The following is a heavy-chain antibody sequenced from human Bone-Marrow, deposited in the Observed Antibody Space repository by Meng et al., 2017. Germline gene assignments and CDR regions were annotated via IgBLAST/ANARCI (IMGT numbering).Heavy chain of an antibody. CDR3: ARGLRAARPLLFGY. CDR1: GGSFSGYY. Sequence: VQLQPGVAERVEHSDTLSLTCAVCGGSFSGYYWRWIRQPPGKGLEWIGEINHSGSTNYNPSLKSRVTISVDTSKNQFSLKLSSVTAADTAVYYCARGLRAARPLLFGYWGQGTLVTVSS. J-gene: IGHJ4*02. CDR2: INHSGST. V-gene: IGHV4-34*01. D-gene: IGHD6-6*01.